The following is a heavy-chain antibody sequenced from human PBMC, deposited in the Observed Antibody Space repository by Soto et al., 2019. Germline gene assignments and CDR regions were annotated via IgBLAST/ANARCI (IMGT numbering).Heavy chain of an antibody. CDR1: GGSISGYH. D-gene: IGHD2-15*01. Sequence: SETLSLTCSISGGSISGYHWNWIRQTPGKGVEWIGYFHNSGNPKYSSSLKSRVTISVDMSEKQFSLKLSSGTAADTAVYYCARGGLGYCSGGSCYSAELSRYYYGMDVWGQGTTVTVSS. CDR3: ARGGLGYCSGGSCYSAELSRYYYGMDV. J-gene: IGHJ6*02. CDR2: FHNSGNP. V-gene: IGHV4-59*12.